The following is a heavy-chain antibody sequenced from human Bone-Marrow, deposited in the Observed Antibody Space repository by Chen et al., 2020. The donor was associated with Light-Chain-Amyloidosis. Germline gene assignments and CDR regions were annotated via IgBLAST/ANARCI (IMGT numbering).Heavy chain of an antibody. CDR2: MNPDSGNT. CDR1: GYTFTSYD. J-gene: IGHJ4*02. Sequence: QVQLVQSGAEVKKPGASVKVSCKASGYTFTSYDIYWVRQATGQGLAWLGWMNPDSGNTVYAQHFQGKVTMTRNTSINTAYMELRSLRSEDTAVYFCARGRGFWSAHHDYWGQGTLVTVSS. D-gene: IGHD3-3*01. V-gene: IGHV1-8*01. CDR3: ARGRGFWSAHHDY.